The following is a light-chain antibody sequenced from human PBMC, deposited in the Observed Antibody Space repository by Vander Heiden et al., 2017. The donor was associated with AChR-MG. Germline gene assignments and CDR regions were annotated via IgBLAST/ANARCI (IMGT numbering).Light chain of an antibody. V-gene: IGLV2-23*02. CDR1: NSDVGNFQH. CDR3: CSRNWV. J-gene: IGLJ3*02. Sequence: QSALTQPASVSGSPGQSITISCPASNSDVGNFQHVSWYQHHPGQAPKLIIYEVTKRPSGVSNRFSGSKSGNTASLRISGLQTEDEADYYCCSRNWVFGGGTKVTVL. CDR2: EVT.